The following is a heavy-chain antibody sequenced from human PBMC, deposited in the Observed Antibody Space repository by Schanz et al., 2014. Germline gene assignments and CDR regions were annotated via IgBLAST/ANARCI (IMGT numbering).Heavy chain of an antibody. Sequence: QVQLVESGGGLVKPGGSLRLSCAASGFTFSDYYMSWIRQAPGKGLEWVSGMSGSGSTADYADSVKGRFTISRDNPKKTLYLQMNSLRAEDTAVYYCARDHQWLARYYMDVWGKGTTVTVSS. CDR1: GFTFSDYY. V-gene: IGHV3-11*04. J-gene: IGHJ6*03. CDR3: ARDHQWLARYYMDV. D-gene: IGHD6-19*01. CDR2: MSGSGSTA.